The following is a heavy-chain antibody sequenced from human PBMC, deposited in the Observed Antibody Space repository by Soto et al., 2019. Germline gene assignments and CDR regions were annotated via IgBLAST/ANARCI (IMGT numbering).Heavy chain of an antibody. CDR2: VTGSGSTA. CDR3: AKPRVYCTNGVCPAAS. D-gene: IGHD2-8*01. V-gene: IGHV3-23*01. J-gene: IGHJ5*02. Sequence: HPGGSLRLSCAASGFAFPNYAMTWVRQAPGKGLEWVSAVTGSGSTAFYADSVKGRFTISRDNSNYTLYLQMDSLRAEDTALYFCAKPRVYCTNGVCPAASWGQGVLVTVSS. CDR1: GFAFPNYA.